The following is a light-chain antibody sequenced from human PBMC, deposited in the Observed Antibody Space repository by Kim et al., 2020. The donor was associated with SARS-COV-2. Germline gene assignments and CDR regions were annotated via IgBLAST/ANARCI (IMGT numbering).Light chain of an antibody. CDR3: QQYNNWPPWT. J-gene: IGKJ1*01. Sequence: SPGERATPSCRASHTISNNLAWYQQRHGQALSLLIFGAATRATVIPARFSGSGSGTEFTLTISSLQSEDFAIYYCQQYNNWPPWTFGQGTKVEIK. CDR2: GAA. V-gene: IGKV3-15*01. CDR1: HTISNN.